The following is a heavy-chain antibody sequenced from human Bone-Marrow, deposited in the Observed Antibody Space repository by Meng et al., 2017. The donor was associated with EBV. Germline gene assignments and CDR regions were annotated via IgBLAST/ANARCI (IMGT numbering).Heavy chain of an antibody. Sequence: QVRWVQSGDEMKQRGASVMVSCKASGYTFIGSFMHWVREAPGQGLEWVGRINPKTGDSDLSPKFRGRVSLTRDTSTGTAYMDFSSLQSADTAVYFCATPLETTMAPDHWGQGTLVTVSS. CDR2: INPKTGDS. V-gene: IGHV1-2*06. J-gene: IGHJ4*02. CDR1: GYTFIGSF. D-gene: IGHD5-18*01. CDR3: ATPLETTMAPDH.